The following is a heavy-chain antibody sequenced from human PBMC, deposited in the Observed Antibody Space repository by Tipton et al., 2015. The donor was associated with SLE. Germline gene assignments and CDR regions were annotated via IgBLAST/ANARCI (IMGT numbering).Heavy chain of an antibody. D-gene: IGHD3-10*01. CDR2: IYTSGST. J-gene: IGHJ5*02. V-gene: IGHV4-4*09. CDR1: GGSISSYY. Sequence: LRLSCTVSGGSISSYYWSWIRQPPGKGLEWIGYIYTSGSTNYNPSLKSRVTISVDTSKNQFSLKLSSVTAADTAVYYCARGGRMVQGVIDNWFDPWGQGTLVTVSS. CDR3: ARGGRMVQGVIDNWFDP.